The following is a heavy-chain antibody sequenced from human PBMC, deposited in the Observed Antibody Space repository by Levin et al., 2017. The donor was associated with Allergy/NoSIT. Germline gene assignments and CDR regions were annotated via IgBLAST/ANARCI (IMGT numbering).Heavy chain of an antibody. D-gene: IGHD6-6*01. Sequence: SQTLSLTCRVSGGSVTTNTYWSWIRQSPGTGLEWVGYIHYSGSSNYNPSLKSRATMSLDTAKNQFSLKLTSVTAADTAVYYCTRDTASSRFFVWGQGILVAVSS. V-gene: IGHV4-61*01. J-gene: IGHJ4*02. CDR1: GGSVTTNTY. CDR3: TRDTASSRFFV. CDR2: IHYSGSS.